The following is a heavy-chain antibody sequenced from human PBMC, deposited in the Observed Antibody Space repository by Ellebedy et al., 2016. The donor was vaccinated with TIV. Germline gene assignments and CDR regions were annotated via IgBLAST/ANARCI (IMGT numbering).Heavy chain of an antibody. V-gene: IGHV3-53*01. CDR3: AGHGDRAMAH. J-gene: IGHJ4*02. Sequence: GESLKISCAASGFTVSSNYMSWVRQAPGKGLEWVSVIYSGGTTHYADSVKGRFIISRDKSKNTMYLQINILRAEDTAVYYCAGHGDRAMAHWGQGTLVTVSS. CDR2: IYSGGTT. CDR1: GFTVSSNY. D-gene: IGHD5-18*01.